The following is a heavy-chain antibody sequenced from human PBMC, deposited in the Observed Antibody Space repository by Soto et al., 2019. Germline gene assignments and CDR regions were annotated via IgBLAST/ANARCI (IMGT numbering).Heavy chain of an antibody. CDR3: VSPHSESSNAFDL. Sequence: GSLRLSGAASVFSFGHYAMHWVRQPPGKGLEWVALISYDGENQYFTDAVRGRFTISRDNSKTAVYLEMNDLRLDDTATYYCVSPHSESSNAFDLWGQGTLVTVSS. CDR1: VFSFGHYA. D-gene: IGHD3-10*01. J-gene: IGHJ5*02. V-gene: IGHV3-30-3*02. CDR2: ISYDGENQ.